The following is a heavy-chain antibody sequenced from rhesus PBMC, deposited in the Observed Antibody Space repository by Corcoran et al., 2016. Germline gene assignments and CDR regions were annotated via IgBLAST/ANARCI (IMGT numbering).Heavy chain of an antibody. Sequence: EVQLVESGGGLAKPGGSLRLSCAASGFTFSSHAMHWVRQAPGKGLEWVSAISSGGGTNYADLVKGRFTISRDNSKNTLSLQMNSLRAEDTAVYYCAKGGSGNYPYGLDSWGQGVVVTVSS. D-gene: IGHD1-44*01. CDR1: GFTFSSHA. CDR2: ISSGGGT. V-gene: IGHV3-103*01. CDR3: AKGGSGNYPYGLDS. J-gene: IGHJ6*01.